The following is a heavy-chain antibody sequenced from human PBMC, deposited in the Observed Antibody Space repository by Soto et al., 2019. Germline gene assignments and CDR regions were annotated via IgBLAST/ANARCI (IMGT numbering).Heavy chain of an antibody. V-gene: IGHV1-46*03. J-gene: IGHJ4*02. CDR1: GYTFTSYY. Sequence: ASVKVSCKASGYTFTSYYMNWVRQAPGQGLEWLGIINPSGGYTTYAQRFLGRVTMTSETSTSTVHMELGSLTSEDTAVYYCARGGVIVVVDARYEHWGQGTLFTVSS. CDR3: ARGGVIVVVDARYEH. CDR2: INPSGGYT. D-gene: IGHD2-21*01.